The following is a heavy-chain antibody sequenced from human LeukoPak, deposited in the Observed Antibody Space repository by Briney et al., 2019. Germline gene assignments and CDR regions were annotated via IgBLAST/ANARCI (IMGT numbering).Heavy chain of an antibody. CDR1: GGSISSYY. CDR2: IYYSGST. D-gene: IGHD1-26*01. Sequence: PSETLSLTCTVSGGSISSYYWSWTRQPPGKGLEWIGYIYYSGSTNYNPSLKSRVTISVDTSKNQFSLKLSSVTAADTAVYYCAREEINSGSYPHWGQGTLVTVSS. CDR3: AREEINSGSYPH. V-gene: IGHV4-59*01. J-gene: IGHJ4*02.